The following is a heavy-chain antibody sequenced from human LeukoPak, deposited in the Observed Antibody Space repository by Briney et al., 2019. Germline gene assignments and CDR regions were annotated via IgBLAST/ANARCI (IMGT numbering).Heavy chain of an antibody. CDR3: ANTDY. CDR2: ISWNSGSI. CDR1: GFTFDDYA. J-gene: IGHJ4*02. V-gene: IGHV3-9*01. Sequence: SLRLSCAASGFTFDDYAMHWVRQAPGKGLEWVSGISWNSGSIGYADPVKGRFTISRDNAKNSLYLQMNSLRAEGTALYYCANTDYWGQGTLVTVSS.